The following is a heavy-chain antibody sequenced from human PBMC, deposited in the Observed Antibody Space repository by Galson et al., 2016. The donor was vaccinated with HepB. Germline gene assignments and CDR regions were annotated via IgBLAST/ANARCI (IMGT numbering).Heavy chain of an antibody. J-gene: IGHJ4*02. D-gene: IGHD3-10*01. Sequence: SETLSLTCAVSGDSVTTSNYSWGWIRQPPGKRLELIATMSYSGTTYYSPSLESRVTVSVDTSKNHFSLELHSVTAADTAVYFCTRILPWFGPASNYFDLWGRGTLVTVSP. CDR1: GDSVTTSNYS. CDR3: TRILPWFGPASNYFDL. V-gene: IGHV4-39*02. CDR2: MSYSGTT.